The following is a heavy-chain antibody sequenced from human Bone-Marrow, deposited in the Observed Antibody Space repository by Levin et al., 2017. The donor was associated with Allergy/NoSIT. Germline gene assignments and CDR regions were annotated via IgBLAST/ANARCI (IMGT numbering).Heavy chain of an antibody. CDR2: IRGKTYDGTT. D-gene: IGHD3-10*01. CDR3: TIEKFGDLLPLPWFDS. Sequence: SCTASGFTFGDYGMAWLRQAPGKGLEWVSFIRGKTYDGTTEYAASVKGRFTISRDDSKSIVYLQMNNLRTEDTALYFCTIEKFGDLLPLPWFDSWGQGTLVTVSS. CDR1: GFTFGDYG. J-gene: IGHJ5*01. V-gene: IGHV3-49*03.